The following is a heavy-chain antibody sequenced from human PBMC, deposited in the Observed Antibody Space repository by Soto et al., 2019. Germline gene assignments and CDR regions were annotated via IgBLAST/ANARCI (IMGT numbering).Heavy chain of an antibody. V-gene: IGHV3-74*01. J-gene: IGHJ6*03. CDR3: ARDRGYCSGGSCRGVDYMDV. D-gene: IGHD2-15*01. Sequence: GGSLRLSCAASGFTFSSYWMHWVRQAPGKGLVWVSRINSDGSSTSYADSVKGRFTISRDNAKNTLYLQMNSLRAEDTAVYYCARDRGYCSGGSCRGVDYMDVWGKGTTVTVSS. CDR2: INSDGSST. CDR1: GFTFSSYW.